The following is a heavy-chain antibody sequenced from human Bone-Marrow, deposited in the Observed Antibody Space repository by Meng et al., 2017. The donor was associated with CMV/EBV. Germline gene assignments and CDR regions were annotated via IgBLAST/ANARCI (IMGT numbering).Heavy chain of an antibody. CDR1: GFTVSSNY. CDR3: ARRREYCTTGACQTYFDQ. V-gene: IGHV3-66*02. Sequence: GGSLRLSCAASGFTVSSNYMGWVRQAPGKGLEWVALLYSGGSMYYADSVKGRFTLSRDNSKNTLYLQMTSLTPEDTALYYCARRREYCTTGACQTYFDQWGQGTTVTVSS. CDR2: LYSGGSM. J-gene: IGHJ4*02. D-gene: IGHD2/OR15-2a*01.